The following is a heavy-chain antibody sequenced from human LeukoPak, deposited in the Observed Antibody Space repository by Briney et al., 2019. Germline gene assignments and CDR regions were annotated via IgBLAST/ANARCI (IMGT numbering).Heavy chain of an antibody. Sequence: ASQTLSLTCTVSGGSISCGDYYWSWIRQPPGKGLKWIGYIFYSGNTYYNPSLKSRVTISVDTSKNQFSLKLSSVTAADTAVYYCASAPTYYYGSGLAGFDPWGQGTLVTVSS. CDR2: IFYSGNT. D-gene: IGHD3-10*01. J-gene: IGHJ5*02. CDR1: GGSISCGDYY. V-gene: IGHV4-30-4*01. CDR3: ASAPTYYYGSGLAGFDP.